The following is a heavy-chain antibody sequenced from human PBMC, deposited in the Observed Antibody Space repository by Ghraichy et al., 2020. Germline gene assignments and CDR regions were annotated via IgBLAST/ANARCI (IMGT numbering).Heavy chain of an antibody. D-gene: IGHD4-11*01. J-gene: IGHJ6*02. V-gene: IGHV4-30-2*01. CDR1: GGSISSGGYS. CDR2: IYHSGST. Sequence: LSLTCAVSGGSISSGGYSWSWIRQPPGKGLEWIGYIYHSGSTYYNPSLKSRVTISVDRSKNQFSLKLSSVTAADTAVYYCARGLTSHYYGMDVWGQGTTVTVSS. CDR3: ARGLTSHYYGMDV.